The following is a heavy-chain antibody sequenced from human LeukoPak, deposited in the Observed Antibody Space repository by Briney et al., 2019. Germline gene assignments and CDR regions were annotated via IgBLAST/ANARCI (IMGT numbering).Heavy chain of an antibody. CDR1: GYTFTDYY. D-gene: IGHD2-21*02. CDR3: TYEGDYYYGY. Sequence: ASVKVSCKASGYTFTDYYMHWVRQAPGQGLERMGWINPKSGGTNYAQRFQGRVTMTRDTSISTAYMELSRLTSDDTAVYYCTYEGDYYYGYWGQGTLVIVSS. V-gene: IGHV1-2*02. CDR2: INPKSGGT. J-gene: IGHJ4*02.